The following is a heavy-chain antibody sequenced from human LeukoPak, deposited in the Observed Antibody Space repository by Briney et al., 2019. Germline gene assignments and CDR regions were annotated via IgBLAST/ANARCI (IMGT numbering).Heavy chain of an antibody. CDR3: ARAGSTNSWFDP. CDR1: GFAFDTYS. D-gene: IGHD2-2*01. J-gene: IGHJ5*02. V-gene: IGHV3-21*01. Sequence: GGSLRISCAASGFAFDTYSMTWVRQAQGKGLEWVSSISSWSSFIYSADSVTGRFTISRDNAKNSLYLQMNSLRAEDTAVYYCARAGSTNSWFDPWGQGTLVIVSS. CDR2: ISSWSSFI.